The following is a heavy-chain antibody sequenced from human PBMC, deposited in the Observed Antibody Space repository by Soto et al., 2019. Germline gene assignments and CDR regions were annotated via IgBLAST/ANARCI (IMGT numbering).Heavy chain of an antibody. J-gene: IGHJ4*02. V-gene: IGHV3-23*01. Sequence: EVQLLESGGGLVQPGGSLRLSCAASGFTFSNYAMSWVRQAPGKGLEWVSVINTSGGTTFYSDSVKGRFTISRDNSKNTLFLQMNSLRAEDTAIYYGAKNWAFRTTLRTSFEYWGQGTLVTVSS. CDR3: AKNWAFRTTLRTSFEY. CDR2: INTSGGTT. CDR1: GFTFSNYA. D-gene: IGHD1-7*01.